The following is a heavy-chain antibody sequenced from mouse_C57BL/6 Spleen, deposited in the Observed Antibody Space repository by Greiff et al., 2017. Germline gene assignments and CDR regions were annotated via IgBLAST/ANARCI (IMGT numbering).Heavy chain of an antibody. CDR2: IYPGDGDT. CDR1: GYAFSSSW. D-gene: IGHD2-1*01. CDR3: ARGLYYDYAMDY. Sequence: VQLQQSGPELVKPGASVTISCKASGYAFSSSWMNWVKQRPGKGLEWIGRIYPGDGDTNYNGKFKGKATLTADKSSSTAYMQISSLTSEDSAVYFCARGLYYDYAMDYWGQGTSVTVSS. J-gene: IGHJ4*01. V-gene: IGHV1-82*01.